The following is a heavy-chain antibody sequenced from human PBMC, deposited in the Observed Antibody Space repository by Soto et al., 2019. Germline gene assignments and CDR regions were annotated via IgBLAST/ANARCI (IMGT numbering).Heavy chain of an antibody. D-gene: IGHD6-13*01. CDR2: IIPIFGTA. J-gene: IGHJ6*02. Sequence: SVKVSCKASGGTFSSYAISWVRQAPGQGLEWMGGIIPIFGTANYAQKFQGRVTITADKSTSTAYMELSSLRSEDTAVYYCARSVLIAAAHYYYYGMDVWGQGTTVTVSS. CDR3: ARSVLIAAAHYYYYGMDV. V-gene: IGHV1-69*06. CDR1: GGTFSSYA.